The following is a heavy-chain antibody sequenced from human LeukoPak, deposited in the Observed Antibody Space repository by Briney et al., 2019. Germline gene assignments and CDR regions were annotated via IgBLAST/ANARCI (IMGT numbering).Heavy chain of an antibody. CDR2: ISGSDGTT. Sequence: GGSLRLSCAASGFTFNNHAMSWVRQAPGMGLEWVSGISGSDGTTNYADSVKGRFTISRDSAKNSLYLQMNSLRAEDTAVYYCARGPYSSNWYVDYWGQGTLVTVAS. D-gene: IGHD6-13*01. J-gene: IGHJ4*02. CDR1: GFTFNNHA. CDR3: ARGPYSSNWYVDY. V-gene: IGHV3-23*01.